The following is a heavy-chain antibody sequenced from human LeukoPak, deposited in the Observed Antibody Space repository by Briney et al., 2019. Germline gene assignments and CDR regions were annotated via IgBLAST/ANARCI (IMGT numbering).Heavy chain of an antibody. CDR3: ARNSAVATSRSWFDP. D-gene: IGHD6-19*01. CDR1: DGSISNYY. CDR2: AYYSGST. V-gene: IGHV4-59*08. J-gene: IGHJ5*02. Sequence: PSETLSLTCSVFDGSISNYYWCWIRQPPGKGLEWIGYAYYSGSTTYNPSLESRVTISVDTSKNQFSLKLTAVTAADTAVYYCARNSAVATSRSWFDPWGQGTLVTVSS.